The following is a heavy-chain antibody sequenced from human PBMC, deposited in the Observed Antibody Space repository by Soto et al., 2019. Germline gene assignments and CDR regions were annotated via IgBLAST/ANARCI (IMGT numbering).Heavy chain of an antibody. CDR3: ARSLLTSSWYAGS. J-gene: IGHJ5*02. CDR2: IYHSGTT. V-gene: IGHV4-38-2*01. CDR1: GYSICSGYY. D-gene: IGHD6-13*01. Sequence: SETLSLTCVVSGYSICSGYYWGWIRQPPGKGLGWIGSIYHSGTTYYNPSLKSRATISLDTSRNQFSLKLTSVTAADTAVYYCARSLLTSSWYAGSWGQGTLVTVSS.